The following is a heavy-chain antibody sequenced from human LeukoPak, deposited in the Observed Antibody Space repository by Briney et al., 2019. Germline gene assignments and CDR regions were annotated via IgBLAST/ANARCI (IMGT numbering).Heavy chain of an antibody. D-gene: IGHD3-22*01. CDR3: AKPGYYYGSHFDY. CDR2: IIPILGIA. CDR1: GGTFSSYA. J-gene: IGHJ4*02. Sequence: GSSVKVSCKASGGTFSSYAISWVRQAPGQGLEWMGRIIPILGIANYAQKFQGRVTITADKSTSTAYMELSSLRSEDTAVYYCAKPGYYYGSHFDYWGQGTLVTVSS. V-gene: IGHV1-69*04.